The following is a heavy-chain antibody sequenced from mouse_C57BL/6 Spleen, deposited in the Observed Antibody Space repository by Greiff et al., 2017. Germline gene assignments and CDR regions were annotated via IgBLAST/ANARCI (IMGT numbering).Heavy chain of an antibody. J-gene: IGHJ1*03. CDR2: IDPSDSYT. CDR1: GYTFTSYW. CDR3: ARAERGYFEV. V-gene: IGHV1-69*01. Sequence: VQLQQPGAELVMPGASVKLSCKASGYTFTSYWMHWVKQRPGQGLEWIGEIDPSDSYTNYNQQFKGKSTLTVDKSSSTAYMQLSSLTSEDSAVYYCARAERGYFEVWGTGTTVTVSS.